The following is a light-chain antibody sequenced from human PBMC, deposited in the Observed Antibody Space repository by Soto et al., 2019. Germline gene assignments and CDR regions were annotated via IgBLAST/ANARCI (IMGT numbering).Light chain of an antibody. Sequence: ENVLTQSPGTLSLSPGERATLSCRARQTAISKYLAWYQQKPDQAPRLLIYGASNRATGIPDRFSGSGSGPEFTRAIRRREPEDFAMYYCHQYRSSPQVLFGQGARREI. CDR3: HQYRSSPQVL. J-gene: IGKJ5*01. CDR1: QTAISKY. CDR2: GAS. V-gene: IGKV3-20*01.